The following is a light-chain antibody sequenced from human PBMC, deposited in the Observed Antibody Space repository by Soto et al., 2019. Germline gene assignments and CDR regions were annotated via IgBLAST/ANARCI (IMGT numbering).Light chain of an antibody. J-gene: IGLJ1*01. CDR1: SSDVGTYNL. CDR2: EAT. CDR3: CSYAGSSTFV. V-gene: IGLV2-23*01. Sequence: QSALTQPASVSGSPGQSIAISCTGTSSDVGTYNLVSWYRQHPGKAPKLMIYEATKRPSGISDRFSGSKSGNTASLTISGLQAEDEADYFCCSYAGSSTFVFGTGTKVTVL.